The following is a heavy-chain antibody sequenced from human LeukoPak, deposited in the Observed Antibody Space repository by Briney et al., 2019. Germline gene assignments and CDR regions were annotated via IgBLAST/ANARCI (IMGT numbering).Heavy chain of an antibody. Sequence: SETLSLTCAVSGGSISSSNWWSWVRQPPGKGLEWIGEIYHSGSTNYNPSLKSRVTISVDKSKNQFSLKLSSVTAADTAVYYCARDSRPSLYGSSWFDYWGQGTLVTVSS. D-gene: IGHD6-13*01. CDR3: ARDSRPSLYGSSWFDY. V-gene: IGHV4-4*02. CDR1: GGSISSSNW. CDR2: IYHSGST. J-gene: IGHJ4*02.